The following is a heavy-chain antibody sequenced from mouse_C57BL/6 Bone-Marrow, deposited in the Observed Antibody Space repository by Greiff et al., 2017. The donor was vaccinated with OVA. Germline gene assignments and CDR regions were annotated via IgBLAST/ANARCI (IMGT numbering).Heavy chain of an antibody. V-gene: IGHV8-8*01. D-gene: IGHD1-1*01. Sequence: QVTLKECGPGILQPSQTLSLTCSFSGFSLSTFGMGVGWIRQPSGMGLEWLAHIWWDDDKYYNPALKSRLTISKDTSKNPVFLKIANVDTADTATYYCARIAYYGSAYYFDYWGQGTTLTVSS. CDR3: ARIAYYGSAYYFDY. J-gene: IGHJ2*01. CDR1: GFSLSTFGMG. CDR2: IWWDDDK.